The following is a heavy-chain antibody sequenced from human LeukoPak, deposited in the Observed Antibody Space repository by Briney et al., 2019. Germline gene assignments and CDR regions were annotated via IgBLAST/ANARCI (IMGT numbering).Heavy chain of an antibody. CDR3: ARLKRSSLDP. Sequence: SETLSLTCTVSGGSVSSYYWSWIRQPPGKGLEWIGYMYYSGSTNYNPSLKSRVTISVDTSKNQFSLKLSSVTAADTAVYHCARLKRSSLDPWGQGTLVTVSS. CDR2: MYYSGST. D-gene: IGHD6-6*01. J-gene: IGHJ5*02. V-gene: IGHV4-59*02. CDR1: GGSVSSYY.